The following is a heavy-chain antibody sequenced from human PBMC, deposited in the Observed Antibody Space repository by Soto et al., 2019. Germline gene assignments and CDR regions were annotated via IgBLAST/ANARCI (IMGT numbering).Heavy chain of an antibody. V-gene: IGHV4-34*01. Sequence: SETLSLTCAVYGGSFSGYYWSWIRQPPGKGLEWIGEINHSGSTNYNPSLKSRVTISVDTSKNQFSLKLSSVTAADTAVYYCARVFNHQWLEKRGVLDYWGQGTLVTVSS. CDR2: INHSGST. D-gene: IGHD6-19*01. CDR3: ARVFNHQWLEKRGVLDY. J-gene: IGHJ4*02. CDR1: GGSFSGYY.